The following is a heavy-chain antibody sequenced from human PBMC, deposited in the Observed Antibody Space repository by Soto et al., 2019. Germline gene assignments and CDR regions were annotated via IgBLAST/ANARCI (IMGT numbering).Heavy chain of an antibody. J-gene: IGHJ5*02. CDR3: ARLPTTDWFDP. V-gene: IGHV3-48*01. Sequence: EVQLVESGGGLVQPGGSLRLSCAASGFTFSSYSMNWVRQAPGKGLEWVSYISSSSSTIYYADSVKGRFTISRDNAKNSLYLQMNSLRAEDTAVYYCARLPTTDWFDPWGQGTLVTVSS. D-gene: IGHD4-17*01. CDR1: GFTFSSYS. CDR2: ISSSSSTI.